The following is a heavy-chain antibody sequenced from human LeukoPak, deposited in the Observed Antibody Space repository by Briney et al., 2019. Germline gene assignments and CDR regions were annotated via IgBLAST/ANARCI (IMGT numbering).Heavy chain of an antibody. Sequence: GGSLRLSCAASGFTFSSYWMSWVRQAPGKGLEWVANIKQDGSEKYYVDSVKGRFTISRDNAKNSLYLQMNSLRAEDTAVYYCARDWDYYDSSGYYYDPIDYWGQGTLVTVSS. CDR3: ARDWDYYDSSGYYYDPIDY. J-gene: IGHJ4*02. V-gene: IGHV3-7*01. CDR2: IKQDGSEK. CDR1: GFTFSSYW. D-gene: IGHD3-22*01.